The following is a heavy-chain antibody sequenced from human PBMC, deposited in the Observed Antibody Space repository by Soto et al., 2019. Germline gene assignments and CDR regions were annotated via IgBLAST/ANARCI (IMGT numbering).Heavy chain of an antibody. Sequence: SSEASGETYASYYMHWVRQSHGQGLEWMGIINPSGGSTSYAQKFQGRVTMTRDTSTSTVYIELSSLRSEDTAVYYCARVSRSSGYYYGYWGQGTLVTVSS. D-gene: IGHD3-22*01. V-gene: IGHV1-46*01. CDR3: ARVSRSSGYYYGY. J-gene: IGHJ4*02. CDR1: GETYASYY. CDR2: INPSGGST.